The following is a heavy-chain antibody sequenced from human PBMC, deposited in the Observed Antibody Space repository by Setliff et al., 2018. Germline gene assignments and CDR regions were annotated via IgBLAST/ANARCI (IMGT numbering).Heavy chain of an antibody. V-gene: IGHV1-2*02. Sequence: GASVKVSCKASGYTFTGYYMHWVRQAPGQGLEWMGWINPNSGGTNYAQKFQGRVTMTRDTSISTAYMELNRLRSDDTAVYYCARTIVGGATRLDYWAWEPWAPSPQ. CDR3: ARTIVGGATRLDY. J-gene: IGHJ4*02. CDR2: INPNSGGT. CDR1: GYTFTGYY. D-gene: IGHD1-26*01.